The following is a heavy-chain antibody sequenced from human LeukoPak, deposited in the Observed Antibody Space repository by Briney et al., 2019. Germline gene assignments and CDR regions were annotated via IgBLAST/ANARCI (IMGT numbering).Heavy chain of an antibody. CDR1: GFTFSSDA. J-gene: IGHJ4*02. Sequence: GGSLRLSCAASGFTFSSDAMSWVRQAPGKGLEWVSAISGSGGSTYYADSVKGRFTISRDNSKNTLYLQMNSLRAEDTAVYYCVKGGLGCSSTSCLDYWGQGTLVTVSS. CDR3: VKGGLGCSSTSCLDY. CDR2: ISGSGGST. V-gene: IGHV3-23*01. D-gene: IGHD2-2*01.